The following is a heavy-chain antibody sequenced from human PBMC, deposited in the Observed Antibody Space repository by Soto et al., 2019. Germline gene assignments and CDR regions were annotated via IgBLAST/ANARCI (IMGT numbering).Heavy chain of an antibody. J-gene: IGHJ5*02. CDR2: VSGDNGHT. CDR3: ARDLGYCRSGTCYREWFDP. D-gene: IGHD2-15*01. CDR1: GYTFTTHG. V-gene: IGHV1-18*01. Sequence: QVQLVQSGAEVKKPGASVKVSCKASGYTFTTHGISWVRQAPGQGLEWMGWVSGDNGHTNYAQSLQGRVTMTTDTSKNTAHMELRSVRSDDTAVDYCARDLGYCRSGTCYREWFDPWGQGTLVTVSS.